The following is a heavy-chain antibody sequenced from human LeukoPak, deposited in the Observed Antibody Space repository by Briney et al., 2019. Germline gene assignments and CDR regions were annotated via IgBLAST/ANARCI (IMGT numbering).Heavy chain of an antibody. D-gene: IGHD2-15*01. Sequence: GSLRLSCAPSGFTFSSVEMGWLRQAPGEGLQWIAYISSRADTIYYAESVKGRFTVSRDYSKDSLHLQMTSLRAEDTAVYYCARSGDRGAGCFFWFVPCGQGTLVTVSS. V-gene: IGHV3-48*03. CDR2: ISSRADTI. J-gene: IGHJ5*02. CDR1: GFTFSSVE. CDR3: ARSGDRGAGCFFWFVP.